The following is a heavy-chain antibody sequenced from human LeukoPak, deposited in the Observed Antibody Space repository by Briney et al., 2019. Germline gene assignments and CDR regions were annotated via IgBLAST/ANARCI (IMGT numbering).Heavy chain of an antibody. V-gene: IGHV4-34*01. D-gene: IGHD1-14*01. CDR3: ARHGYNAKIDH. CDR2: INHRGST. J-gene: IGHJ5*02. CDR1: GGSFSGYY. Sequence: SETLSLTCAVYGGSFSGYYWSWIRQPPGKGLEWIGEINHRGSTNYNPSLKGRVTISVDTSKNQFSLKLSSVTAADTAVYYCARHGYNAKIDHWGQGTLVTVSS.